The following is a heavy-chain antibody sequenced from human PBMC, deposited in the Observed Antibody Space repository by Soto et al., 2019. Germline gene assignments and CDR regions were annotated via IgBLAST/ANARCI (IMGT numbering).Heavy chain of an antibody. CDR1: GYSFTTYW. D-gene: IGHD4-4*01. Sequence: GESLKISCTTSGYSFTTYWINWVRQMPGKGLEWMGKIDPGGSDTTYSPSFQGHVTISLDKSITAAYLQWSSLKASDTAMYYCARVGHDYSNSGMDVWGQGTTVTVSS. V-gene: IGHV5-10-1*01. J-gene: IGHJ6*02. CDR2: IDPGGSDT. CDR3: ARVGHDYSNSGMDV.